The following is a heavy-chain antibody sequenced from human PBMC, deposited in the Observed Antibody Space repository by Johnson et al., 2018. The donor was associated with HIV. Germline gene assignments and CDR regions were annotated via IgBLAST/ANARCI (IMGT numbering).Heavy chain of an antibody. Sequence: QVQLVESGGGVVQPGRSLRLSCAASGFTFSSYAMHWVRQAPGKGLEWVAVISYDGSEKSFADSVKGRFTISRDNSNNTLHLQMSSLRAEDTAIYYCVRGRIVDLRGGGFDIWGQGTMVTVSS. D-gene: IGHD1-26*01. CDR3: VRGRIVDLRGGGFDI. V-gene: IGHV3-30*04. CDR2: ISYDGSEK. CDR1: GFTFSSYA. J-gene: IGHJ3*02.